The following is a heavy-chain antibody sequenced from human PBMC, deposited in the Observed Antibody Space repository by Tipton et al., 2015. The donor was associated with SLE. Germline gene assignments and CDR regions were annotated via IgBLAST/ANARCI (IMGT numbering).Heavy chain of an antibody. V-gene: IGHV3-23*01. CDR1: GFTFNAYD. Sequence: SLRLSCAVSGFTFNAYDINWVRQAPGKGLEWVSAISGISDRIYYADSVRGRFTISRDNSKNIVYLQMNSLRAEDTAVYYCANLHSGGLRMVDYWGQGTLFTVSS. CDR2: ISGISDRI. J-gene: IGHJ4*02. D-gene: IGHD1-26*01. CDR3: ANLHSGGLRMVDY.